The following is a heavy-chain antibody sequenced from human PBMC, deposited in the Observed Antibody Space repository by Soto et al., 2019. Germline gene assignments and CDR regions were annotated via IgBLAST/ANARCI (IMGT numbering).Heavy chain of an antibody. J-gene: IGHJ6*02. CDR2: ISYDGSNK. V-gene: IGHV3-30-3*01. Sequence: QVQLVESGGGVVQPGRSLRLSCAASGFTFSSYAMHWVRQAPGKGLEGVAVISYDGSNKYYADSVKGRFTISRDNSKNTLYLQMNSLRAEDTAVYYCARGAYYYYGMDVWGQGTTVTVSS. CDR3: ARGAYYYYGMDV. CDR1: GFTFSSYA.